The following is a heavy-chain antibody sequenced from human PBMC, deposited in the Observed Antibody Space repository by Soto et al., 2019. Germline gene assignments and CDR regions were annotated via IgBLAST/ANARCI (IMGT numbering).Heavy chain of an antibody. CDR3: ARGRGRSIPWFDP. J-gene: IGHJ5*02. V-gene: IGHV3-74*01. D-gene: IGHD2-21*01. CDR1: GFTFSSYW. CDR2: INSDGSST. Sequence: EVQLVESGGGLVQLGGSLRLSCAASGFTFSSYWMHWVRQAPGKGLVWVSRINSDGSSTSYADSVKGRFTISRDNAKNALYLQMNSLRAEDTAVYYCARGRGRSIPWFDPWGQGTLVTVSS.